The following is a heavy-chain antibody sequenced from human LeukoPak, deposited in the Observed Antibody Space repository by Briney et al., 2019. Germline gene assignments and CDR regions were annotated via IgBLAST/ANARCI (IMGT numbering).Heavy chain of an antibody. CDR1: GFTFSSYW. V-gene: IGHV3-74*01. J-gene: IGHJ4*02. CDR3: AIVGGSVGFGY. D-gene: IGHD3-10*01. CDR2: INSDGSST. Sequence: GGSLRLSCAASGFTFSSYWMHWVRQAPGKGLVWVSRINSDGSSTSYADSVKGRFTISRDNAKNSLYLQMNSLRAEDTAVYYCAIVGGSVGFGYWGQGTLVTVSS.